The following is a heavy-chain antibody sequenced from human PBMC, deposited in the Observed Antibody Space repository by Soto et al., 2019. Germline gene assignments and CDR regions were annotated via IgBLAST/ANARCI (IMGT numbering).Heavy chain of an antibody. CDR3: ARASSGWYLHYYYGMDV. J-gene: IGHJ6*02. CDR2: TYYRSKWYN. V-gene: IGHV6-1*01. CDR1: GDSVSSNSAA. D-gene: IGHD6-19*01. Sequence: LSQTLSLTCAISGDSVSSNSAAWNWIRQSPSRGLEWLGRTYYRSKWYNDYAVSVKSRITINPDTSKNQFSLQLNSVTPEDTAVYYCARASSGWYLHYYYGMDVWGQGTTVTVSS.